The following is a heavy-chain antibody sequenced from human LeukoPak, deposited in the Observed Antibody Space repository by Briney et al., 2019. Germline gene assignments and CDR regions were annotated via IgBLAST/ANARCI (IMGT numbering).Heavy chain of an antibody. Sequence: PGGSLGLSCATSGFPFSRYWMTWVRQAPGKGLEWVAYIKQEGSERYYGDSVEGRFTISRDNAGNSVYLQMNSLRAEDTATYYCARSGSTMTTWSMDYWGQGILVTVSS. V-gene: IGHV3-7*01. D-gene: IGHD5-24*01. CDR3: ARSGSTMTTWSMDY. CDR2: IKQEGSER. J-gene: IGHJ4*02. CDR1: GFPFSRYW.